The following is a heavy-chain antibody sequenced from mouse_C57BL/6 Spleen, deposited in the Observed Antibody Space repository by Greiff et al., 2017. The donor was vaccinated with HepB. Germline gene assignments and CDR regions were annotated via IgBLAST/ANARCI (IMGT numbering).Heavy chain of an antibody. V-gene: IGHV5-4*01. CDR2: ISDGGSYT. CDR1: GFTFSSYA. D-gene: IGHD1-1*01. J-gene: IGHJ2*01. Sequence: EVKLVDSGGGLVKPGGSLKLSCAASGFTFSSYAMSWVRQTPEKRLEWVATISDGGSYTYYPDNVKGRFTISRDNAKNNLYLQMSHLKSEDTAMYYCARDRDTTVVAPFDYWGQGTTLTVSS. CDR3: ARDRDTTVVAPFDY.